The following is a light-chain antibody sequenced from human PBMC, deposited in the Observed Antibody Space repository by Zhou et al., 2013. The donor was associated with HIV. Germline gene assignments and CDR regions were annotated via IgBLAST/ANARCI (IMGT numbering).Light chain of an antibody. V-gene: IGKV2-28*01. CDR3: MQAQQTPT. CDR1: QNVLHSNGYNY. CDR2: LGS. J-gene: IGKJ1*01. Sequence: EIVLTQSPLSLPVTPGEPASISCRSDQNVLHSNGYNYLDWYLQRPGQSPQLLIYLGSNRASGAPDRFSGSGSGRDFTLKISRVEAEDVGVYYCMQAQQTPTFGQGTKVEI.